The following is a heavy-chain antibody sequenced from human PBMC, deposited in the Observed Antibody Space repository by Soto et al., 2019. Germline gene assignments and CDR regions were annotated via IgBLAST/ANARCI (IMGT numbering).Heavy chain of an antibody. CDR3: ARTSSRDWFDP. CDR2: IYYSGST. Sequence: SETLSLTCTVSGGSISSYYWSWIRQPPGKGLEWIGYIYYSGSTNYNPSLKSRVTISVDTSKNQFSLKLCSVTAADTAVYYCARTSSRDWFDPWGQGTLVTVSS. D-gene: IGHD6-19*01. V-gene: IGHV4-59*01. CDR1: GGSISSYY. J-gene: IGHJ5*02.